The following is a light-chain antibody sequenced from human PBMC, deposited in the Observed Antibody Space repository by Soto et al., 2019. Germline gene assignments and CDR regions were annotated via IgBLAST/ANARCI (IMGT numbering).Light chain of an antibody. J-gene: IGKJ1*01. CDR3: QQYAGSPRT. Sequence: EIVMTQSPATLSVSPGERATLSCRASQSVSSNLAWYQQKPGQAPRLLIYGASTRATGIPARFSGSGSGTDFTLTISRLEPEDFAVYYCQQYAGSPRTFGQGTKVDI. CDR2: GAS. CDR1: QSVSSN. V-gene: IGKV3-15*01.